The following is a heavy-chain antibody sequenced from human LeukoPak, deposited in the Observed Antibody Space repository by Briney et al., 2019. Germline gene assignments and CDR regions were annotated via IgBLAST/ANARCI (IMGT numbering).Heavy chain of an antibody. CDR3: ARAPIAVAGTRQPVDY. D-gene: IGHD6-19*01. CDR1: GFTFSSYA. J-gene: IGHJ4*02. CDR2: ISGSGDST. Sequence: GSLRLSCATSGFTFSSYAMSWVRQAPGKGLEWVSAISGSGDSTYYADSVKGRFTISRDNSKNTLYLQMNSLRAEDTAVYYCARAPIAVAGTRQPVDYWGQGTLVTVSS. V-gene: IGHV3-23*01.